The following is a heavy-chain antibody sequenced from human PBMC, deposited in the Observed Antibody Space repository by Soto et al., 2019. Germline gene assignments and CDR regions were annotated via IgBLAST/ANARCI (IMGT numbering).Heavy chain of an antibody. J-gene: IGHJ6*02. CDR2: IKKDGSEE. Sequence: PGGSLRLSCEASGFTFSNFWMSWVRQAPGKGLEWVANIKKDGSEEYYVDSVKGRFTISRDNAKNSLYLQMNSLRAEDTAVYYCAREGIFGVVITHYYYSGMEVWGQGTTVTVSS. V-gene: IGHV3-7*03. D-gene: IGHD3-3*01. CDR1: GFTFSNFW. CDR3: AREGIFGVVITHYYYSGMEV.